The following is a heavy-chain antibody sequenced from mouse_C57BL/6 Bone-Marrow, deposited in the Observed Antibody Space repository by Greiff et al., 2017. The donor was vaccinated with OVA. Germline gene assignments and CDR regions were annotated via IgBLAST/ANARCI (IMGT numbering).Heavy chain of an antibody. V-gene: IGHV5-17*01. Sequence: EVMLVESGGGLVKPGGSLKLSCAASGFTFSDYGMHWVRQAPEKGLEWVAYISSGSSTIYYADTVKGRFTISRDNAKNTLFLQMTSLRSEDTAMYYCARDFYYGSREFAWFAYWGQGTLVTVSA. CDR2: ISSGSSTI. CDR3: ARDFYYGSREFAWFAY. CDR1: GFTFSDYG. J-gene: IGHJ3*01. D-gene: IGHD1-1*01.